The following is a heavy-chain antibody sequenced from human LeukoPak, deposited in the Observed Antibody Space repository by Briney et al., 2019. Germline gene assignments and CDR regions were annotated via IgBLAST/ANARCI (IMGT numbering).Heavy chain of an antibody. CDR3: ARDSTVTLDY. V-gene: IGHV4-61*02. CDR2: IYTSGST. J-gene: IGHJ4*02. CDR1: GGSISSGSYY. D-gene: IGHD4-17*01. Sequence: SQTLSLTCTVSGGSISSGSYYWSWIRQPAGQGLEWIGRIYTSGSTNYNPSLKSRVTISVDTSKNQFSLKLSSVTAADTAVYYCARDSTVTLDYWGQGTLVTVSS.